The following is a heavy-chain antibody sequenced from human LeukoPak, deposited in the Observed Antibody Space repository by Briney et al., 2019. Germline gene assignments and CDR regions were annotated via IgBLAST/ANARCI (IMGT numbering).Heavy chain of an antibody. CDR2: IYYSGST. D-gene: IGHD3-10*01. J-gene: IGHJ4*02. CDR1: GGSISSGGYY. Sequence: SETLSLTCTVSGGSISSGGYYWGWIRQHPGKGLEWIGYIYYSGSTYYNPSLKSRVTISVDTSKNQFSLKLSSVTAADTAVYYCARAPILLWFGELLPFDYFDYWGQGTLVTVSS. CDR3: ARAPILLWFGELLPFDYFDY. V-gene: IGHV4-31*03.